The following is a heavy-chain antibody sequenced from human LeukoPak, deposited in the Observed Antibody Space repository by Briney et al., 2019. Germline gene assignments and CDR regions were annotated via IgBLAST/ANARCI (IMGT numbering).Heavy chain of an antibody. V-gene: IGHV1-69*05. CDR3: ARDIVVVPAALGYAFDI. D-gene: IGHD2-2*01. Sequence: ASVKVSCKASGGTFSSYAISWVRQAPGQGLEWMGGIIPIFGTANYAQKFQGRVTMTTDTSTSTAYMELRSLRSDDTAVYYCARDIVVVPAALGYAFDIWGQGTMVTVSS. CDR1: GGTFSSYA. J-gene: IGHJ3*02. CDR2: IIPIFGTA.